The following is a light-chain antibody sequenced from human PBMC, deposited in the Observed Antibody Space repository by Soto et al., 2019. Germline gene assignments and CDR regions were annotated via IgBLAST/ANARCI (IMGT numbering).Light chain of an antibody. CDR2: DAS. V-gene: IGKV1-5*01. CDR1: QTTNPW. CDR3: QQYISYPYT. J-gene: IGKJ2*01. Sequence: DIQMTQFPSTLSASVGDRVTITCRASQTTNPWLAGYQQKPGTAPKLLIYDASSLEGGVPSRFSASASGTEFTLTISSLQPDDLATYYCQQYISYPYTFGQGTKVEIK.